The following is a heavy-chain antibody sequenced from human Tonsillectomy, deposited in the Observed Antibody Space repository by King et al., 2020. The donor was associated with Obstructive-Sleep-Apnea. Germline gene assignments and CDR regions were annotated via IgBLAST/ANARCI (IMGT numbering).Heavy chain of an antibody. CDR2: MNPNSGNR. CDR1: GYTFTNYD. J-gene: IGHJ4*02. V-gene: IGHV1-8*01. CDR3: VRGYVRQQLVLNY. D-gene: IGHD6-13*01. Sequence: QLVQSGAEVKKPGASVKVSCKASGYTFTNYDINWVRQATGQGLECRGWMNPNSGNRGYAQKFQGRVTMTRNTSINTAYMVLRSPGTEDTAVYYCVRGYVRQQLVLNYWGQGTLVTVSS.